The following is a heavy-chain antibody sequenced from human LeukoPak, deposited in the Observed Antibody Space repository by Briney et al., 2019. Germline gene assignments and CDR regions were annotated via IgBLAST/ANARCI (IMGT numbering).Heavy chain of an antibody. CDR1: GFTFSSYW. V-gene: IGHV3-7*01. CDR2: IKQDGSEK. CDR3: ARRVNNWNYPGAFDI. Sequence: GGSLRLSCAASGFTFSSYWMSWVRQAPGKGLEWVANIKQDGSEKYYVDSVKGRFTISRDNAKNSLYLQVNSLRAEDTAVYYCARRVNNWNYPGAFDIWGQGTMVTVSS. J-gene: IGHJ3*02. D-gene: IGHD1-7*01.